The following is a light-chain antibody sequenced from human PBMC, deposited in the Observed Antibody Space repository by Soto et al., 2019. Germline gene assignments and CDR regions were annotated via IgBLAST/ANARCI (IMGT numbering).Light chain of an antibody. V-gene: IGKV1-39*01. CDR2: AAT. J-gene: IGKJ5*01. Sequence: DIKRTHSRSSHPAGLLDRVTIXSLVSLSISNYLNWYQQRPGKAPKLLIYAATSLQSGVPSRFSGSGSGTDFTLNISSLQPEDFVTYYCQQAYSTPITFGQGTRLEI. CDR3: QQAYSTPIT. CDR1: LSISNY.